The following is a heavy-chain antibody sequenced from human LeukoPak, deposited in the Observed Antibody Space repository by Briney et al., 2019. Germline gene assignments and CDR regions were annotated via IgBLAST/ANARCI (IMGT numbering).Heavy chain of an antibody. CDR2: INSDGSST. V-gene: IGHV3-74*01. CDR1: EFTFSSYW. CDR3: ARDRTDYGDYSLVY. Sequence: GGSLRLSCAASEFTFSSYWMHWVRHPPGKGLVWVSRINSDGSSTSYADSVKGRFTISRDNAKNTLYLQMNSLRAEDTAVYYCARDRTDYGDYSLVYWGQGSLVTVSS. D-gene: IGHD4-17*01. J-gene: IGHJ4*02.